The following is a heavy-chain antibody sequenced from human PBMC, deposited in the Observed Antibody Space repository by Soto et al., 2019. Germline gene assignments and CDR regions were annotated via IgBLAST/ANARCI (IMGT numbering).Heavy chain of an antibody. J-gene: IGHJ3*02. D-gene: IGHD3-22*01. CDR2: IVPVFGTP. CDR1: GGSFPSDT. CDR3: PRPISGYYHDAFNI. Sequence: QVQLMQSGAEVKKPGSSVKVSCKASGGSFPSDTISWVRQAPGQGLEWLGGIVPVFGTPNHAQKFHGRVTSSAGGSTKTCEMELTSPRPEDTAVYYCPRPISGYYHDAFNIWGQGTVVTVSS. V-gene: IGHV1-69*01.